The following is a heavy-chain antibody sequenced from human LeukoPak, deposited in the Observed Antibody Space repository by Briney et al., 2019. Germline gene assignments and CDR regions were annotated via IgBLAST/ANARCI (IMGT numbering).Heavy chain of an antibody. CDR3: VRENYFDK. J-gene: IGHJ4*02. Sequence: LSLTCTVTGSSISVHYGGWSRQPPGKGLEWIGYIHYSGRTDYKPSLKSRLTLSVDTSRSRFSLKLRSVSAADTAVYYCVRENYFDKWGQGTLVTVSS. V-gene: IGHV4-59*11. CDR1: GSSISVHY. CDR2: IHYSGRT.